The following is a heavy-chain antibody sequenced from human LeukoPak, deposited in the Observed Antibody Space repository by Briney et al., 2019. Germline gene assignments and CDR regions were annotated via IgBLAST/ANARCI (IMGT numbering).Heavy chain of an antibody. Sequence: GGSLRLSCAASGFTFSSYWMSWVRQAPGKGLEWVANIKQDGSEKYYVDSVKGRFTISRDNAKNSLYLQMNSLRAEDTAVYYCAREGWLRPRGYFDYWGQGTLVTVSS. D-gene: IGHD5-12*01. V-gene: IGHV3-7*01. J-gene: IGHJ4*02. CDR2: IKQDGSEK. CDR1: GFTFSSYW. CDR3: AREGWLRPRGYFDY.